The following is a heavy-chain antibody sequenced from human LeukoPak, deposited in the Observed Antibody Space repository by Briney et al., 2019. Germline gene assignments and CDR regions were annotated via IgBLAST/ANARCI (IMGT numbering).Heavy chain of an antibody. Sequence: PSETLSLTCAVYGGSFSGYYWSWIRQPPGKGLEWIGEIIHSGSTNYNPSLNSRVTISVDTSKTQFSLKLSSVTAADTAVYYCARETIVEYYFDYWGQGTLVTVSS. CDR2: IIHSGST. V-gene: IGHV4-34*12. J-gene: IGHJ4*02. CDR3: ARETIVEYYFDY. D-gene: IGHD4-11*01. CDR1: GGSFSGYY.